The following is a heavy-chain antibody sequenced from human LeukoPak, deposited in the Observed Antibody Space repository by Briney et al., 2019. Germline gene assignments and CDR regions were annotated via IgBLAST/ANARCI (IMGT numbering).Heavy chain of an antibody. CDR3: AKDSPPVGYYDSSGYPGAFDI. D-gene: IGHD3-22*01. V-gene: IGHV3-30*02. Sequence: PGGSLRLSCAASGFTFSSYGMHWVRQAPGKGLEWVAFIRYDGSNKYYADSVKGQFTISRDNSKNTLYLQMNGLRAEDTAVYYCAKDSPPVGYYDSSGYPGAFDIWGQGTMVTVSS. CDR1: GFTFSSYG. CDR2: IRYDGSNK. J-gene: IGHJ3*02.